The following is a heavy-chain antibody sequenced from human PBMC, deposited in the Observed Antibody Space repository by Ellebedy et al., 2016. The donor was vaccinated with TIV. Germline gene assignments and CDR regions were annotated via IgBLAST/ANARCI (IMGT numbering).Heavy chain of an antibody. CDR2: IYYTGST. D-gene: IGHD3-10*01. CDR3: ARQGPSITMVRGVNWFDP. J-gene: IGHJ5*02. Sequence: SETLSLTCSVSGGSISSSSHYWGWIRQPPGKGLEWIGSIYYTGSTYYNPSLKRRVTISVDTSKNQFSLNLNSLTAADTAVYYCARQGPSITMVRGVNWFDPWGQGTLVTVS. V-gene: IGHV4-39*01. CDR1: GGSISSSSHY.